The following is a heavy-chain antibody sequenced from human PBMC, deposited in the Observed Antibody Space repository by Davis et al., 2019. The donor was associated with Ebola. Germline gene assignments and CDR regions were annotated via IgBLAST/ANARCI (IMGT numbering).Heavy chain of an antibody. Sequence: PGGSLRLSCAASGFSFTVYWMSWVRQAQGKGLEWVATVNQDGSQTYYVPSVKGSFTTSRDDAKNSLYLQMNNLRGEDTAVYYCASNAWAGFDPWRQGTLVTV. J-gene: IGHJ5*02. CDR2: VNQDGSQT. CDR1: GFSFTVYW. V-gene: IGHV3-7*03. CDR3: ASNAWAGFDP. D-gene: IGHD1-26*01.